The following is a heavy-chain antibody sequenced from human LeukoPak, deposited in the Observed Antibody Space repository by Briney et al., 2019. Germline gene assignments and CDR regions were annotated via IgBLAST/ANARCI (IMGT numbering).Heavy chain of an antibody. CDR1: GGSISSYY. J-gene: IGHJ4*02. D-gene: IGHD5-18*01. Sequence: SETLSLTCTVSGGSISSYYWSWIRQPPGKGLEWIGYTYYSGSTNYNPSLKSRVTISVDTSKNQFSLKLSSVTAADTAVYYCARARSRLYSYGYYFDYWGQGTLVTVSS. V-gene: IGHV4-59*01. CDR2: TYYSGST. CDR3: ARARSRLYSYGYYFDY.